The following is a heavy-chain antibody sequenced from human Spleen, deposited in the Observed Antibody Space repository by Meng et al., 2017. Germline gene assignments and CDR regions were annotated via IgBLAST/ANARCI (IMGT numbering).Heavy chain of an antibody. CDR1: GFTFSSYW. CDR2: IKQDGSEK. V-gene: IGHV3-7*01. D-gene: IGHD2-2*01. Sequence: GGSLRLSCAASGFTFSSYWMSWVRQAPGKGLEWVANIKQDGSEKYYVDSVKGRFTISRDNAKNSLYLQMNSLRAEDTAVYYCATDSGYCSSTSCYSLDYWGQGTLVTVSS. CDR3: ATDSGYCSSTSCYSLDY. J-gene: IGHJ4*02.